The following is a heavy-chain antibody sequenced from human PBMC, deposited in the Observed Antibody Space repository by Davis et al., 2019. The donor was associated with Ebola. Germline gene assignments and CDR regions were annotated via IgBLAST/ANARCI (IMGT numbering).Heavy chain of an antibody. Sequence: SETLSLTCTVSGGSISSYYWSWIRQPPGKGLEWIGYIYYSGSTNYNPSLKSRVTISVDTSKNQFSLKLSSVTAADTAVYYCARRSVVYYYYYGMDVWGQGTTVTVSS. D-gene: IGHD4-23*01. CDR1: GGSISSYY. CDR2: IYYSGST. V-gene: IGHV4-59*12. CDR3: ARRSVVYYYYYGMDV. J-gene: IGHJ6*02.